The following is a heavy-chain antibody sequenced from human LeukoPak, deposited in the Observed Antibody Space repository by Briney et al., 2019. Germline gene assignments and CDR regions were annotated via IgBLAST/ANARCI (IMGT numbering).Heavy chain of an antibody. J-gene: IGHJ4*02. CDR1: GFTFSRYW. CDR2: ITEDGSEK. V-gene: IGHV3-7*01. CDR3: ARRRIVVVTGITYFDY. D-gene: IGHD2-21*02. Sequence: GGSLRLSCAASGFTFSRYWMSWVRQAPGKGLEWVANITEDGSEKNYVDSVKGRFTIPRDNAKNSLSVQMNSLRAEDTAMYYCARRRIVVVTGITYFDYWGQGTLVTVFS.